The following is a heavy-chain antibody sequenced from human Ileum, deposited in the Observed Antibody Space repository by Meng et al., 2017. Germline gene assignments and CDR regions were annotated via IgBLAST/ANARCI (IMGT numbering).Heavy chain of an antibody. J-gene: IGHJ3*02. V-gene: IGHV3-74*01. Sequence: GGSLRLSCAASGFTFSSSWMNWVRQAPGTGLVWVSHMNPDGSVTSYADSVKGRFTISRDNAKNTLYLQMDSLRAEDTAVYYCLSISMDIWGQGTMVTVSS. CDR1: GFTFSSSW. CDR3: LSISMDI. D-gene: IGHD3-3*02. CDR2: MNPDGSVT.